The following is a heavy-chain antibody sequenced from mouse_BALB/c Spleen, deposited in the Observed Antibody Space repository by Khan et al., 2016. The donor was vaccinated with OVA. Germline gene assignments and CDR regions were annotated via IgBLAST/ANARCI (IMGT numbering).Heavy chain of an antibody. CDR1: GYTFSSYW. V-gene: IGHV1S81*02. CDR3: SRSTLITTEFVY. J-gene: IGHJ3*01. CDR2: INPSNGRT. D-gene: IGHD2-4*01. Sequence: QVQLQQPGAELVKPGASVQLSCKASGYTFSSYWMLWVKQRPGQGLEWIGEINPSNGRTNYNEKFKNKASLTVDKSSSTAFMQLSILTSEAAAVSYCSRSTLITTEFVYWGQGTLVTVSA.